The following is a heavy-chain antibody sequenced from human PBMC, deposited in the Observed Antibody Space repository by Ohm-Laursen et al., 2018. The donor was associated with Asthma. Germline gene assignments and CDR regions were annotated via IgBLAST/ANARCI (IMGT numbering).Heavy chain of an antibody. V-gene: IGHV4-61*01. J-gene: IGHJ5*02. D-gene: IGHD3-9*01. Sequence: SETLSLTCAVSGASVGDSTWSWSWIRQPPGSELEFIAYMSYRGGTNYNPSLQSRVTLSIDTSKNEVSLRLISVTAADTALYFCARLDWVQSMFDTWGQGNLVTVSS. CDR3: ARLDWVQSMFDT. CDR1: GASVGDSTWS. CDR2: MSYRGGT.